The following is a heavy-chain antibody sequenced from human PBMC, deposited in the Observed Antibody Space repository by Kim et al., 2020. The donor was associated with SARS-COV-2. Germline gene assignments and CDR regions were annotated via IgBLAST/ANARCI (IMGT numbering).Heavy chain of an antibody. CDR2: ISSNGGST. V-gene: IGHV3-64*02. CDR3: ARAMPAITRLLDF. CDR1: GFVFGSYA. D-gene: IGHD5-18*01. J-gene: IGHJ4*02. Sequence: GGSLRLSCADSGFVFGSYAMHWVRQAPGKGLDYVSAISSNGGSTYYADSVKGRFTISRDNSKNTLYLQMGSLRVEDTAMYYCARAMPAITRLLDFWGQGTLVTVSS.